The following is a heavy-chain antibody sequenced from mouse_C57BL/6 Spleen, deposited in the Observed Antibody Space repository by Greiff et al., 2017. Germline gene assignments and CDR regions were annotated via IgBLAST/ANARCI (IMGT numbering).Heavy chain of an antibody. Sequence: QVQLKESGAELVKPGASVMLSCKASGYTFTEYTIHWVKQRSGQGLERIGWFYPGSGSIKYNEKFKDKATLTADKSSSTVYMELSRLTSEDSAVYFCARQKLPYAMDYWGQGTSVTVSS. V-gene: IGHV1-62-2*01. CDR2: FYPGSGSI. J-gene: IGHJ4*01. CDR3: ARQKLPYAMDY. CDR1: GYTFTEYT.